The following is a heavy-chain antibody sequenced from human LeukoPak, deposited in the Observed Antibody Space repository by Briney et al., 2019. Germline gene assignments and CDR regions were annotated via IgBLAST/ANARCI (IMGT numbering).Heavy chain of an antibody. CDR3: ARGDYCSSTSWSNWFDP. V-gene: IGHV1-8*03. Sequence: ASVKVSCKASGYTFTSYDINWVRQATGQGLEWMGWMNPNSCNTGYAQKFQGRVTITMNTSISTAYLELSSMRSEDTAVYYCARGDYCSSTSWSNWFDPWGQATLVTVSS. CDR1: GYTFTSYD. D-gene: IGHD2-2*01. J-gene: IGHJ5*02. CDR2: MNPNSCNT.